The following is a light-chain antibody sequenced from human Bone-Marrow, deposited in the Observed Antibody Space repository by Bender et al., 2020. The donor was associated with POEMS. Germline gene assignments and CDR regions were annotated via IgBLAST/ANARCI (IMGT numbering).Light chain of an antibody. Sequence: QSALTQPPSASGSPGQSVTISCTGTNSDVGGYKYVSWYQQHPGKPPQLMIYDVTNRPSGVSNRFSGSKSGNTASLTISGLQAVDEADYYCSSYTSSSTWVFGGGTKLTVL. CDR2: DVT. CDR3: SSYTSSSTWV. CDR1: NSDVGGYKY. J-gene: IGLJ3*02. V-gene: IGLV2-14*01.